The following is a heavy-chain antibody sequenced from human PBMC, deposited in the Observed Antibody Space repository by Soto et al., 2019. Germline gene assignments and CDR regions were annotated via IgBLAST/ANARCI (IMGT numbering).Heavy chain of an antibody. J-gene: IGHJ5*01. CDR1: GASINNFAYY. Sequence: SETLSLTCSVSGASINNFAYYWGWIRQPPGKGLEWIGTVYYNENTYYNPSLRSRVAISVDTAKNQFSLNLRSVTAADTAVYFCARRERYYGSPGWFDPWGQGTLVTSPQ. D-gene: IGHD3-10*01. CDR3: ARRERYYGSPGWFDP. V-gene: IGHV4-39*01. CDR2: VYYNENT.